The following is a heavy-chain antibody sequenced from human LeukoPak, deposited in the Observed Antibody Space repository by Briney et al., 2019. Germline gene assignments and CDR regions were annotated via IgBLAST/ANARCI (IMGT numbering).Heavy chain of an antibody. CDR3: ARVGMISYSFDY. J-gene: IGHJ4*02. CDR1: GFTFSSYS. V-gene: IGHV3-21*01. CDR2: ISSSSSYI. D-gene: IGHD2-21*01. Sequence: GGSLRLSCAASGFTFSSYSMNWVRQAPGKGLEWVSSISSSSSYIYYADSVKGRFTISRDNAKNSLYLQMNSLRAEDTAVYYCARVGMISYSFDYWGQGTLVTVSS.